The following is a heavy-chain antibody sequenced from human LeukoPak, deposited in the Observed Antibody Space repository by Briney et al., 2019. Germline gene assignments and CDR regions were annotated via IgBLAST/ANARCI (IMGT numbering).Heavy chain of an antibody. Sequence: SETLSLTCAVYGGSFSGYYWSWIRQPPGKGLEWIGEINHSGSTNYNSSLKSRVTISVDTSKNQFSLKLSSVTAADTAVYYCARGPPLGALDYWGQGTLVTVSS. CDR1: GGSFSGYY. CDR3: ARGPPLGALDY. CDR2: INHSGST. J-gene: IGHJ4*02. V-gene: IGHV4-34*01. D-gene: IGHD4-17*01.